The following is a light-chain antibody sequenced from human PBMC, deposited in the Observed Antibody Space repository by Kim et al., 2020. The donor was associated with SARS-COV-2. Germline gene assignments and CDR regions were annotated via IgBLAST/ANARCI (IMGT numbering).Light chain of an antibody. J-gene: IGLJ1*01. CDR1: SSDVGSYNL. Sequence: QSITLSGTGTSSDVGSYNLVSWYQQHPGKAPKLMIYEVSKRPSGVSNRFSGSKSGNTASLTISGLQAEDEADYYCCSYAGSSTLFVFGTGTKVTVL. CDR3: CSYAGSSTLFV. V-gene: IGLV2-23*02. CDR2: EVS.